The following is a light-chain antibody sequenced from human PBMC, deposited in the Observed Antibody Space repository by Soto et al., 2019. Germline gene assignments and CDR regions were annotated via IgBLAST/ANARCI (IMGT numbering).Light chain of an antibody. Sequence: EIGLTQSPGTLSLSAGETATLSCRASQTVNSDYLAWFQQRPGQAPRLLIFATSRRATDIPDRFSGSGSGTDFTLAIRRLEPEDFAVYYCHQFGYSPRTLGQGTKVDIK. V-gene: IGKV3-20*01. J-gene: IGKJ1*01. CDR3: HQFGYSPRT. CDR2: ATS. CDR1: QTVNSDY.